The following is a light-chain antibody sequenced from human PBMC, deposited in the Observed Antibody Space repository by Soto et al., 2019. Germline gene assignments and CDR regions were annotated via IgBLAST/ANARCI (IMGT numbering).Light chain of an antibody. Sequence: DIQITQSPSTLSASLGDRVTLTCRASQSISSWLAWYQQKPGQAPRLLIYDVSSLQSGVPSRFSGSGSATEFTLTISSLQPDDFATYYCQQYESYWTFGQGTKVDIK. CDR1: QSISSW. CDR3: QQYESYWT. CDR2: DVS. V-gene: IGKV1-5*01. J-gene: IGKJ1*01.